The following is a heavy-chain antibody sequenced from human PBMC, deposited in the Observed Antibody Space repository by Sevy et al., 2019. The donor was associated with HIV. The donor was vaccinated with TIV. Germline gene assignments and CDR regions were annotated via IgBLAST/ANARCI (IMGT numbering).Heavy chain of an antibody. CDR2: IWYDGTKQ. CDR3: ARGPDTEISLENVLRSFEWLFRGKSLDY. D-gene: IGHD3-3*01. J-gene: IGHJ4*02. V-gene: IGHV3-30*04. CDR1: GFSFGTYA. Sequence: SLKISCAASGFSFGTYAMHWVRQAPGKGLEWVAVIWYDGTKQYYADSVKGRLTVSRDNSKNTVFLHMNALRAEDTAVYYCARGPDTEISLENVLRSFEWLFRGKSLDYWGQGTLVTVSS.